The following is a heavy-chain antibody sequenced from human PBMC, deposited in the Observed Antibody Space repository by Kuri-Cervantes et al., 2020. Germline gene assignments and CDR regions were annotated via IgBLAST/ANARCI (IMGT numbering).Heavy chain of an antibody. CDR3: ERGPMITFGGVIAN. CDR1: GCSISSSSYY. Sequence: SETLSLTCTVSGCSISSSSYYWGWIRQPPGKGLEWIGSIYYSGSTYYNPSLKSRVTISVDTSKNQFSLKLSSVTAADTAVYYCERGPMITFGGVIANWGQGTLVTVSS. V-gene: IGHV4-39*07. CDR2: IYYSGST. J-gene: IGHJ4*02. D-gene: IGHD3-16*02.